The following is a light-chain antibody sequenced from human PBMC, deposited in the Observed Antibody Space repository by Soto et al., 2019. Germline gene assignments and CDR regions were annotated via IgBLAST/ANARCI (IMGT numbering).Light chain of an antibody. CDR3: QQYRHWPPLT. CDR1: QSVDSY. Sequence: EIVMTQSPATLSVSPGERATLSCRASQSVDSYLAWYQQKPGQPPRLLIYGASTRTTGIPARFSGSGSGTEFTLTISSLLSEDFGVYFCQQYRHWPPLTFGGGTKVEIK. V-gene: IGKV3-15*01. J-gene: IGKJ4*01. CDR2: GAS.